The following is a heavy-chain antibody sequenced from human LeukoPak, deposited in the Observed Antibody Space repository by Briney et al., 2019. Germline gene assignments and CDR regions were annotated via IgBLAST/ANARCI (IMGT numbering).Heavy chain of an antibody. CDR1: GFTFSSYA. D-gene: IGHD3-9*01. CDR2: ISYDGSNK. Sequence: GGSLRLSCAASGFTFSSYAMHWVRQAPGKGLEWVAVISYDGSNKYYADSVKGRFTISRDNSKNTLYLQMNNLRAEDTAVYYCARGREPVPREDFDWLVDYYYYYGMDVWGQGTTVTVSS. V-gene: IGHV3-30*04. CDR3: ARGREPVPREDFDWLVDYYYYYGMDV. J-gene: IGHJ6*02.